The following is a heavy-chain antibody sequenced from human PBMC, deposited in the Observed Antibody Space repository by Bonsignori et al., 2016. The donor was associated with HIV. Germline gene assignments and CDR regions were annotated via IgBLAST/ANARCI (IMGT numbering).Heavy chain of an antibody. J-gene: IGHJ4*02. Sequence: WIRQPPGKGLEWVSSISSSSSYIYYADSVKGRFTISRDNAKNSLYLQMNSLRAEDTAVYYCARVGGDYDDYWGQGTLVTVSS. V-gene: IGHV3-21*01. D-gene: IGHD4-17*01. CDR2: ISSSSSYI. CDR3: ARVGGDYDDY.